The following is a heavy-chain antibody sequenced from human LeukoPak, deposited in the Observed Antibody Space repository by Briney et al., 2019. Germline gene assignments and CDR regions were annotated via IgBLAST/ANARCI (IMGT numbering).Heavy chain of an antibody. CDR1: GGSFSGYY. J-gene: IGHJ4*02. CDR3: AKVGYNYGVEPYFDY. Sequence: KPSETLSLTCAVYGGSFSGYYWSWIRQPPGKGLEWIGEINHSGSTNYNPSLKSRVTISVDTSKNQFSLKLSSVTAADTAVYYCAKVGYNYGVEPYFDYWGQGTLVTVSS. V-gene: IGHV4-34*01. CDR2: INHSGST. D-gene: IGHD5-18*01.